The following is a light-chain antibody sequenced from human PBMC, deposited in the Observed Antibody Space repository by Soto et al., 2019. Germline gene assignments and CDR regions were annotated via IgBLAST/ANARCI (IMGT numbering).Light chain of an antibody. CDR2: EGS. Sequence: QSALTQPASVSGSPGQSITISCTGTSSDVGSYNLVSWYQQHPGKAPKLMIYEGSKRPSGVSNRFSGSKSGNTASLTISGLQDEDEADYYCCSYAGGSTLVFGGGTKLTVL. CDR3: CSYAGGSTLV. J-gene: IGLJ2*01. CDR1: SSDVGSYNL. V-gene: IGLV2-23*01.